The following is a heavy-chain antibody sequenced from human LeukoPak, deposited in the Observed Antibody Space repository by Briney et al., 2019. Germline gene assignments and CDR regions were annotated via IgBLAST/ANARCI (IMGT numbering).Heavy chain of an antibody. CDR3: ARGRGYSSSSTDMDV. CDR1: GFTFSSYA. CDR2: ISSSSSYI. V-gene: IGHV3-21*01. Sequence: GGSLRLSCAVSGFTFSSYAMSWVRQAPGKGLEWVSSISSSSSYINYADSVKGRFTISRDNTDNSLYLQMDSLRAEDTAVYYCARGRGYSSSSTDMDVWGRGTTLTVSS. J-gene: IGHJ6*02. D-gene: IGHD6-6*01.